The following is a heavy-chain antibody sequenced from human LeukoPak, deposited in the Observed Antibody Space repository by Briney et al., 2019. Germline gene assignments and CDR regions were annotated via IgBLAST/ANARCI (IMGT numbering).Heavy chain of an antibody. CDR2: INTSGST. V-gene: IGHV4-4*07. CDR3: AGGEEATFDY. J-gene: IGHJ4*02. D-gene: IGHD3-16*01. CDR1: GGSISSYY. Sequence: PSETLSLTCTVSGGSISSYYWSWIRQPAGKGLEWIGRINTSGSTNNNPSLKSRVTLSVDTSKNQFSLKLSSVTAADTAVYYCAGGEEATFDYWGQGTLVTVSS.